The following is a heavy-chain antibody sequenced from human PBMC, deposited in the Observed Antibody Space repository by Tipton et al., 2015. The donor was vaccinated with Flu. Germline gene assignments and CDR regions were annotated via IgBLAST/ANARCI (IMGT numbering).Heavy chain of an antibody. Sequence: QLVQSGAEVKKPGASVKVSCKASGYTFTKFFMHWVRQAPGQGLEWMGIINPTDGYTDYAQKFETRVTMTRDTSTSTVYMELSSLRSEDTAVYFCARAGSTGTTSRRYFDYWGQGTLVSVSS. V-gene: IGHV1-46*01. J-gene: IGHJ4*02. CDR1: GYTFTKFF. CDR2: INPTDGYT. D-gene: IGHD1-1*01. CDR3: ARAGSTGTTSRRYFDY.